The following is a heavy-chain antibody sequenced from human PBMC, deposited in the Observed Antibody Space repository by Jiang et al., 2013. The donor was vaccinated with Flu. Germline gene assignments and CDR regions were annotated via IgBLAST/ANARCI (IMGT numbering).Heavy chain of an antibody. CDR3: ATEPGGGYDSGVSDY. D-gene: IGHD5-12*01. J-gene: IGHJ4*02. V-gene: IGHV7-4-1*02. CDR2: INTNTGNP. CDR1: GYTFTSYA. Sequence: KVSCKASGYTFTSYAMNWVRQAPGQGLEWMGWINTNTGNPTYAQGFTGRFVFSLDTSVSTAYLQISSLKAEDTAVYYCATEPGGGYDSGVSDYWGQGTLVTVSS.